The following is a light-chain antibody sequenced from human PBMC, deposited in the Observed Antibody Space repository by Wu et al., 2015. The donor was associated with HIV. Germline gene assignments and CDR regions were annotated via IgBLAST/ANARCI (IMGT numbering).Light chain of an antibody. Sequence: AIQMTQSPSFLSASVGDRVTITCRASEDIRNELGWYRQKPGRAPMALVSSASTLQSGVPARFSGSGSGTAFTLTISSLRPEDFATYYCLQHYNYPWTFGQGTKVEIK. CDR3: LQHYNYPWT. CDR2: SAS. J-gene: IGKJ1*01. V-gene: IGKV1-6*01. CDR1: EDIRNE.